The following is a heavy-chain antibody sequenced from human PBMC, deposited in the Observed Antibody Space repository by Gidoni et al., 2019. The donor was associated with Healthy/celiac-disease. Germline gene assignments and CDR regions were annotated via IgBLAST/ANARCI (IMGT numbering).Heavy chain of an antibody. D-gene: IGHD2-21*01. CDR1: GGSISSSSSY. CDR2: IYYSGST. Sequence: QLQLQESGPGLVKPSETLSLTCTVSGGSISSSSSYWGWIRQPPGKGLEWIGSIYYSGSTYYNPSLKSRVTISVDTSKNQFSLKLSSVTAADTAVYYCARGAYCGGDCYSYYYYMDVWGKGTTVTVSS. CDR3: ARGAYCGGDCYSYYYYMDV. J-gene: IGHJ6*03. V-gene: IGHV4-39*01.